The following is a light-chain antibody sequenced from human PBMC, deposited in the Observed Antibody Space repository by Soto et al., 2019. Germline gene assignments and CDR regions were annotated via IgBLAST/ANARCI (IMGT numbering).Light chain of an antibody. V-gene: IGLV2-11*01. CDR2: DVN. CDR3: CSYAGSYTVV. CDR1: SSDVGGYNY. J-gene: IGLJ2*01. Sequence: QSALTQPRSVSGSPGQSVTISCTGTSSDVGGYNYVSWYQQHPGKAPKLMIYDVNKQPSGVPDRFSGSKSGNTASLTISGLQAEDEADYYCCSYAGSYTVVFGGGTKVTVL.